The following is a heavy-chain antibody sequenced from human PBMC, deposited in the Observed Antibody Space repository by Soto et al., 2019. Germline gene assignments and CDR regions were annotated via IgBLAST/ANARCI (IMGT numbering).Heavy chain of an antibody. V-gene: IGHV3-23*01. CDR3: AKEYSAAFDI. Sequence: RVACGAGERTVIGCGRSCIRQAPGKGLEWVSAIRGSGGSTYYADSVKGRFTISRDNSKNTLYLQMNSLRAEDTAVYYCAKEYSAAFDIWGQGTTVTVSS. CDR1: ERTVIGCG. D-gene: IGHD2-15*01. CDR2: IRGSGGST. J-gene: IGHJ3*02.